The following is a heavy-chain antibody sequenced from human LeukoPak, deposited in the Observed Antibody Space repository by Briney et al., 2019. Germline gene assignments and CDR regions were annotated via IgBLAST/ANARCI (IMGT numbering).Heavy chain of an antibody. CDR2: INPNSGGT. CDR3: ATTTVTPDAFDI. Sequence: ASVKVSCKASGYTFTGYYMHWVRQAPGQGLEWMGWINPNSGGTNYAQKFQGRVTMTRDTSISTAYMELSRLRSDDTAVCYCATTTVTPDAFDIWGQGTMVTVSS. V-gene: IGHV1-2*02. J-gene: IGHJ3*02. CDR1: GYTFTGYY. D-gene: IGHD4-17*01.